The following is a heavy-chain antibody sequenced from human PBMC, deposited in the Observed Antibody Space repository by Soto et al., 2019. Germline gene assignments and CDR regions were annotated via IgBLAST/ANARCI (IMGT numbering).Heavy chain of an antibody. Sequence: QVQLQASGPGLVTPADTLSLTCAVAGYSISSSNWWCWIRQPPGKGLEWIGHIYYIGTPYYNPSLKSRVTMSVDTSKNQFSLKMTSGTAVDTAVYYCARREIQGPIDYWGQGTLVTVSS. J-gene: IGHJ4*02. CDR3: ARREIQGPIDY. CDR1: GYSISSSNW. D-gene: IGHD1-26*01. CDR2: IYYIGTP. V-gene: IGHV4-28*01.